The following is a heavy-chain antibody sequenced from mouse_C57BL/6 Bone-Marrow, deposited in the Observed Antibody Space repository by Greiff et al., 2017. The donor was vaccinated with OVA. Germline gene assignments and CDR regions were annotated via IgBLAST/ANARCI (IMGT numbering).Heavy chain of an antibody. Sequence: VKLQQPGAELVKPGASVKMSCKASGYTFTSYWITWVKQRPGQGLEWIGDIYPGSGSTNYNEKFKSKATLTVDTSSSTAYMQLSSLTSEDSAVYYCARENYGSSNYYAMDYWGQGTSVTVSS. CDR2: IYPGSGST. CDR1: GYTFTSYW. D-gene: IGHD1-1*01. J-gene: IGHJ4*01. CDR3: ARENYGSSNYYAMDY. V-gene: IGHV1-55*01.